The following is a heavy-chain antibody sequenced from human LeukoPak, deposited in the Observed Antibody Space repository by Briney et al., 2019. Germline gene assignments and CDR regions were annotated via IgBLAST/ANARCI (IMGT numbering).Heavy chain of an antibody. CDR2: ISWNSGSI. CDR3: AKVASSSWYDAFDI. V-gene: IGHV3-9*03. D-gene: IGHD6-13*01. Sequence: PGGSLRLSCAASGFTFDDYAMDWVRQAPRKGLEWVSGISWNSGSIVYADSVKGRFTISRDNAKNSLYLQMNSLRAEDMALYYCAKVASSSWYDAFDIWGQGTMVTVSS. CDR1: GFTFDDYA. J-gene: IGHJ3*02.